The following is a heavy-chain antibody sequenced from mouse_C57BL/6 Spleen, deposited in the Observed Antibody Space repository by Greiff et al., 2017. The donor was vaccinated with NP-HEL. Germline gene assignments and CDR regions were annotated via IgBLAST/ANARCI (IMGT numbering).Heavy chain of an antibody. Sequence: DVKLVESGGGLVKPGGSLKLSCAASGFTFSSYAMSWVRQTPEKRLEWVATISDGGSYTYYPDNVKGRFTISRDNAKNNLYLQMSHLKSEDTAMYYCARVLFAYWGQGTLVTVSA. CDR3: ARVLFAY. V-gene: IGHV5-4*03. J-gene: IGHJ3*01. CDR2: ISDGGSYT. CDR1: GFTFSSYA.